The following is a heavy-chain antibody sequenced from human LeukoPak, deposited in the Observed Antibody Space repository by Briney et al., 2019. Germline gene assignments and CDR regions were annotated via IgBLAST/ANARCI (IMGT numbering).Heavy chain of an antibody. Sequence: SETLSLTCTVSGGSISSSSYYWGWIRQPPGKGLEWIGEINHSGSTNYNPSLKSRVTISVDTSKNQFSLKLTSVTAADTAVYYCAVRVLTGRRLGGGWFDPWGQGTLVTVSS. CDR3: AVRVLTGRRLGGGWFDP. CDR1: GGSISSSSYY. V-gene: IGHV4-39*07. CDR2: INHSGST. J-gene: IGHJ5*02. D-gene: IGHD5-24*01.